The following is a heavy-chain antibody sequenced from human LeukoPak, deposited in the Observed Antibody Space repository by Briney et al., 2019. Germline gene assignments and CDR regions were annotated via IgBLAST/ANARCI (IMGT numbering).Heavy chain of an antibody. J-gene: IGHJ4*02. CDR1: GFTFSSNG. CDR3: AGDNIENGDLDYLDS. Sequence: GGSLRLSCVASGFTFSSNGMHWVRQAPGKGLEWVTFIQYDGSKKYYADSVKGRFTISRDNSKNTLYLEMNSLRAEDTAVYYCAGDNIENGDLDYLDSWGQGTLVTVSS. D-gene: IGHD4-17*01. V-gene: IGHV3-30*02. CDR2: IQYDGSKK.